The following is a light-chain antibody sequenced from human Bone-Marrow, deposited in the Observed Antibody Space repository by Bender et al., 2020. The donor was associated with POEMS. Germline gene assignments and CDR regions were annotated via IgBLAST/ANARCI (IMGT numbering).Light chain of an antibody. CDR1: SSDVGLYNR. J-gene: IGLJ3*02. V-gene: IGLV2-23*01. CDR2: EGY. Sequence: SALTQPPSVSGSPGQSVTISCTGTSSDVGLYNRVSWYQQAPGTAPKLIIHEGYKRPSGVSNRFSGSKSGNTASLTISGLQAEDEAEYYCCSYARSSTWVFGGGTKLTVL. CDR3: CSYARSSTWV.